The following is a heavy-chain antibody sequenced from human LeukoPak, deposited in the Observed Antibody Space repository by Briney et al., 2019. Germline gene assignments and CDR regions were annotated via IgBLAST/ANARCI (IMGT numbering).Heavy chain of an antibody. Sequence: SETLSLTCTVSGGSISPYYWSWIRQPPGKGLEWIGYIHYSGSTHYNPSLKSRVTISVDTSKNQVSLKLRSVTAADTAVYYCARTTEGYAGGPGYSYYYYMDVWGKGTTVTISS. CDR1: GGSISPYY. CDR3: ARTTEGYAGGPGYSYYYYMDV. CDR2: IHYSGST. J-gene: IGHJ6*03. V-gene: IGHV4-59*01. D-gene: IGHD5-12*01.